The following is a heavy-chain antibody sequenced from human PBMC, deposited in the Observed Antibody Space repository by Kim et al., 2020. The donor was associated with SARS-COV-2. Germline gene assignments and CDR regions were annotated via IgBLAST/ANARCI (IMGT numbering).Heavy chain of an antibody. CDR1: GGSISSNY. D-gene: IGHD3-22*01. J-gene: IGHJ4*02. CDR3: ARTVRYYYDSSGYSDY. CDR2: IYYIGST. V-gene: IGHV4-59*13. Sequence: SETLSLTCTVSGGSISSNYWSWIRQPPGKGLEWLGYIYYIGSTNYNPSLKSRVTISVDTSKNQFSLKLSSVTAADTAVYYCARTVRYYYDSSGYSDYWGKGTLVTVSS.